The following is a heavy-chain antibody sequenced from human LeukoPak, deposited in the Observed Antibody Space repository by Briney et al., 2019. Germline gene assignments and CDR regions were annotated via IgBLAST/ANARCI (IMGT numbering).Heavy chain of an antibody. CDR3: ARVADMADAFDI. V-gene: IGHV1-18*04. CDR2: ISAYNGNT. Sequence: ASVKVSCKASGYTFTGYYMHWVRQAPGQGLEWMGWISAYNGNTNYAQKLQGRVTMTTDTSTSTAYMELRSLRSDDTAVYYCARVADMADAFDIWGQGTMVTVSS. J-gene: IGHJ3*02. D-gene: IGHD5-18*01. CDR1: GYTFTGYY.